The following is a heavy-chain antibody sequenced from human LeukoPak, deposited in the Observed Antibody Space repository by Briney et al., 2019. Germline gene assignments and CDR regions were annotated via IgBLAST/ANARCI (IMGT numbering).Heavy chain of an antibody. CDR3: ARASATKIAVAGTRYFDY. Sequence: ASVKVSCKASGGTFISYAISWVRQAPGQGLEWMGGIITIFGTANYAQKFQGRVTITADESTSTAYMELSSLRSEDTAVYYCARASATKIAVAGTRYFDYWGQGTLVTVSS. J-gene: IGHJ4*02. CDR2: IITIFGTA. D-gene: IGHD6-19*01. CDR1: GGTFISYA. V-gene: IGHV1-69*13.